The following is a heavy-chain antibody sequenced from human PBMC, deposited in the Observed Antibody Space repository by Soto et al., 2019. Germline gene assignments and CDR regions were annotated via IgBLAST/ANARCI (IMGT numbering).Heavy chain of an antibody. CDR3: ARDITMVRGVILHYFDY. Sequence: LSCAASGFTFSSYWMHWVRQAPGKGLVWVSRINSDGSSTSYADSVKGRFTISRDNAKNTLYLQMNSLRAEDTAVYYCARDITMVRGVILHYFDYWGQGTLVTVSS. CDR2: INSDGSST. D-gene: IGHD3-10*01. CDR1: GFTFSSYW. V-gene: IGHV3-74*01. J-gene: IGHJ4*02.